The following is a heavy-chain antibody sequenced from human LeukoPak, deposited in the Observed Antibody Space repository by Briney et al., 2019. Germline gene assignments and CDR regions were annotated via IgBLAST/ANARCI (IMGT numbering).Heavy chain of an antibody. Sequence: SQTLSLTCDISGDSVSSDSAAWNWIRQSSSRGLEWLGRTYYRSKWYNDYAVSVKSRITINPDTSKNQFSLQLNSVTPEDTAVYYCARERGYGDYGVDYWGQGTLVTVSS. CDR3: ARERGYGDYGVDY. D-gene: IGHD4-17*01. J-gene: IGHJ4*02. CDR2: TYYRSKWYN. V-gene: IGHV6-1*01. CDR1: GDSVSSDSAA.